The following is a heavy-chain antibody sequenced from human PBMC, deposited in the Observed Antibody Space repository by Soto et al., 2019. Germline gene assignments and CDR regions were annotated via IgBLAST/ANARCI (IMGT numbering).Heavy chain of an antibody. J-gene: IGHJ6*02. V-gene: IGHV1-69*12. CDR3: ASPAYYAFWSPGDYGMDV. Sequence: QVQLVQSGAEVKKPGSSVKVSCKASGGTFSSYAISWVRQAPGQGLEWMGGIIPIFGTANYAQKFQGRVTITADQSTSTAYMELSSLRSEDTAVYYCASPAYYAFWSPGDYGMDVWGQGTTVTVSS. CDR2: IIPIFGTA. D-gene: IGHD3-3*01. CDR1: GGTFSSYA.